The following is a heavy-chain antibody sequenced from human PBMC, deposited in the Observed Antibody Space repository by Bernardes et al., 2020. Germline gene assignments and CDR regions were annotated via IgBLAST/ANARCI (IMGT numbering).Heavy chain of an antibody. Sequence: SVRLSCAASAFTFTIFAMTWVRHAPVQGLEWVSVLISSVVDPYYADSVTGRFTISRDNSKNTVYLQMNSLRVEDAAVYYCAKGSTDTGFMAKWAAFDIWGQGTRVTVSS. D-gene: IGHD1-26*01. V-gene: IGHV3-23*01. CDR1: AFTFTIFA. CDR2: LISSVVDP. CDR3: AKGSTDTGFMAKWAAFDI. J-gene: IGHJ3*02.